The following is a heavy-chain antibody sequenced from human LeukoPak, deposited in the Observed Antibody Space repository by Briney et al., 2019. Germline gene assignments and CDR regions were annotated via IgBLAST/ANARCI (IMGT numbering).Heavy chain of an antibody. Sequence: SETLSLTCTVSGDSISSYYWSWIRQPPGKGLEWMGYINYSGNTNYNPSLKSRVTISVDTSKNQFSLRLASVTAADTAVYYCAREGRQDYVYFDCWGQGTLVTVSS. J-gene: IGHJ4*02. CDR1: GDSISSYY. V-gene: IGHV4-59*01. CDR2: INYSGNT. CDR3: AREGRQDYVYFDC. D-gene: IGHD4-17*01.